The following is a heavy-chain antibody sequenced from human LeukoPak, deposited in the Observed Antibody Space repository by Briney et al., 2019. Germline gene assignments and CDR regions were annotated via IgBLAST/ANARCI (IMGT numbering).Heavy chain of an antibody. CDR1: GASMSSNY. CDR2: IYHSGNT. CDR3: ARHSRDSSSKVFDI. Sequence: NASETPSLTCNVSGASMSSNYWSWIRQPPGKGLEWIGYIYHSGNTNYSPSLESRVTMSVDESKNQFSLRVHFVSAADTAVYYCARHSRDSSSKVFDIWGQGTMVTVSS. J-gene: IGHJ3*02. V-gene: IGHV4-59*08. D-gene: IGHD6-6*01.